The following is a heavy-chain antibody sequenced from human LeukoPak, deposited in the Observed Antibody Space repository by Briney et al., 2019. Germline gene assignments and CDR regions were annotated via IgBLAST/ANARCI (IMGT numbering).Heavy chain of an antibody. CDR1: GGSISSYY. CDR2: IYYSGST. J-gene: IGHJ2*01. CDR3: ARDGGIYCSGGSCYYGWYFDL. Sequence: PSETLSLTCTVSGGSISSYYWSWIRQPPGKGLEWIGYIYYSGSTNYNPSLKSRVTISVDTSKNQFSLKLSSVTAADTVVYYCARDGGIYCSGGSCYYGWYFDLWGRGTLVTVSS. D-gene: IGHD2-15*01. V-gene: IGHV4-59*01.